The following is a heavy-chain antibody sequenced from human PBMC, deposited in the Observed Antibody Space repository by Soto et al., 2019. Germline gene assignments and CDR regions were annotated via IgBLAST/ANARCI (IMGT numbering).Heavy chain of an antibody. CDR2: INPSGGST. V-gene: IGHV1-46*01. CDR3: ARDRYCSGGSCYSGDYYGMDV. J-gene: IGHJ6*02. Sequence: QVQLVQSGAEVKKPGASVKVSCKASGYTFTSYYMHWVRQAPGQGLEWMGIINPSGGSTSYAQKFQARVTMTRDTSTSTVYMELSSLRSEDTAVYYCARDRYCSGGSCYSGDYYGMDVWSQGTTVTVSS. CDR1: GYTFTSYY. D-gene: IGHD2-15*01.